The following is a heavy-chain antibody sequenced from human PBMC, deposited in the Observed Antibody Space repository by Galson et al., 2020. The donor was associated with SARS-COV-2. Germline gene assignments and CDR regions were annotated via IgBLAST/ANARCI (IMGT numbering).Heavy chain of an antibody. V-gene: IGHV4-39*07. CDR1: GGSISSSSYY. J-gene: IGHJ4*02. Sequence: SETLSLTCTVSGGSISSSSYYWGWIRQPPGKGLEWIGSIYYSGSTYYNPSLKSRVTISVDTSKNQFSLKLDSVTSADTAVYYCATSSHWNDGHLDSWGQGTLVTVSS. CDR2: IYYSGST. CDR3: ATSSHWNDGHLDS. D-gene: IGHD1-1*01.